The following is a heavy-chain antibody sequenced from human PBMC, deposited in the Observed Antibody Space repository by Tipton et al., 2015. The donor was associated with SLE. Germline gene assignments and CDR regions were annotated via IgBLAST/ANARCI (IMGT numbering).Heavy chain of an antibody. CDR1: GGSISSGSYY. CDR3: ARARGVMVRGVMSYYGMDV. Sequence: TLSLTCTVSGGSISSGSYYWSWIRQPAGKGLEWIGRIYTSGSTNYNPSLKSRVTIAVDTSKNQFSLKLSSVTAADTAVYYCARARGVMVRGVMSYYGMDVWGQGTTVTVSS. D-gene: IGHD3-10*01. V-gene: IGHV4-61*02. J-gene: IGHJ6*02. CDR2: IYTSGST.